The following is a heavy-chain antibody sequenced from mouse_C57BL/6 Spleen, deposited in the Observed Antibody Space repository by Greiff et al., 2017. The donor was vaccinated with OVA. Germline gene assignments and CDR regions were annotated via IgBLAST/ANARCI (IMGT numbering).Heavy chain of an antibody. Sequence: EVQLQQSGPELVKPGASVKIPCKASGYTFTDYNMDWVKQSHGKSIEWIGDIKPNNSGTIYNKKFKDKATLTVDKSSSTAYMELRSLTSEDTAVYCCTRPSYYSNYEFAYWGQGPLVT. V-gene: IGHV1-18*01. J-gene: IGHJ3*01. CDR1: GYTFTDYN. D-gene: IGHD2-5*01. CDR2: IKPNNSGT. CDR3: TRPSYYSNYEFAY.